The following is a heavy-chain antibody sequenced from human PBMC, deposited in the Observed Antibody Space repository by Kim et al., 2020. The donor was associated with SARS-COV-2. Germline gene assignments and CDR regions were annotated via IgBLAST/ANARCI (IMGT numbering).Heavy chain of an antibody. Sequence: SETLSLTCAVYGGSFSGYYWSWIRQPPGKGLEWIGEINHSGSTNYNPSLTSRVTISVDTSKNQFSLKLSSVTAADTAVYYCARGHYMVRGVIIYYYYGMDVWGQGTTVTVSS. J-gene: IGHJ6*02. CDR3: ARGHYMVRGVIIYYYYGMDV. CDR1: GGSFSGYY. D-gene: IGHD3-10*01. CDR2: INHSGST. V-gene: IGHV4-34*01.